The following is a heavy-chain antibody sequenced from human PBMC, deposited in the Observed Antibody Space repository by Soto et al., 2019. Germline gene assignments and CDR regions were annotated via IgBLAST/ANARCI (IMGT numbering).Heavy chain of an antibody. CDR1: GYTFTSYA. CDR2: FNPTGDTA. D-gene: IGHD5-18*01. CDR3: ARGGRIVDTGIGYYYYHAMDV. J-gene: IGHJ6*02. V-gene: IGHV1-46*01. Sequence: RASVKVSCKASGYTFTSYAIHWVRQAPGQGLEWMGIFNPTGDTASYAQKLQGRVTMTRDTSTGTAYMELGSLRSEDTAVYYCARGGRIVDTGIGYYYYHAMDVWGQGTTVTVSS.